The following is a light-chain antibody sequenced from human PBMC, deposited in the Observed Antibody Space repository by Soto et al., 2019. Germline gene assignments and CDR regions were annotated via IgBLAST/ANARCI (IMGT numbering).Light chain of an antibody. J-gene: IGKJ1*01. CDR1: QSISHY. CDR2: AAS. Sequence: DIQMTQSPSSLSASVGDRVTITCRASQSISHYLNWYQQKPGKAPKLLISAASSLQSGVPSRFSGSGSGTDFILTISSLQPEDFATYYCQQSYNPPTFGQGTKVGIK. CDR3: QQSYNPPT. V-gene: IGKV1-39*01.